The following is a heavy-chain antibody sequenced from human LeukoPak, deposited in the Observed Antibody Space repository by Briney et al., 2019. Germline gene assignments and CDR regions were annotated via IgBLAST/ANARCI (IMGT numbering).Heavy chain of an antibody. V-gene: IGHV5-51*01. J-gene: IGHJ4*02. CDR3: ARSAAARRGLYFDY. Sequence: GESLKISCKGSGFTFSSYWIGWVRQMPGKGLERMGIIYPGDSDTRYSPSFQGQVTISADNSITTAYLQWSSLEASDTAMYYCARSAAARRGLYFDYWGQGTLVTISS. CDR1: GFTFSSYW. CDR2: IYPGDSDT. D-gene: IGHD6-6*01.